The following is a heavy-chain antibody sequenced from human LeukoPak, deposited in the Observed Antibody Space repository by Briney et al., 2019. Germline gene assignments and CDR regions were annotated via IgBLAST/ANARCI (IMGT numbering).Heavy chain of an antibody. CDR1: GGSISSDSYF. CDR3: ARDSKVEPPLWNWFDP. V-gene: IGHV4-39*07. J-gene: IGHJ5*02. Sequence: PSETLSLTCTVSGGSISSDSYFWSWIRQPPGKGLEWIGSISYSGTTYYNPSLQSRVTISVHTSKSQFSLKLTSVTAADTAVYYCARDSKVEPPLWNWFDPWGQGTLVTVSS. D-gene: IGHD1-1*01. CDR2: ISYSGTT.